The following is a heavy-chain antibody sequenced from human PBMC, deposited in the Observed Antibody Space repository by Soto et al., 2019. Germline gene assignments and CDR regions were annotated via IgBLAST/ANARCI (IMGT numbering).Heavy chain of an antibody. D-gene: IGHD2-15*01. CDR2: IIPIFGTA. CDR3: ARDNQRYCSGGSCPGWFDP. CDR1: GGTFSSYA. J-gene: IGHJ5*02. Sequence: QVQLVQSGAEVKKPGSSVKVSCKASGGTFSSYAISWVRQAPGQGLEWMGGIIPIFGTANYAQKFQGRVTITADESTSTAYMEVSSLRSEDTAVYYCARDNQRYCSGGSCPGWFDPWGQGTLVTVSS. V-gene: IGHV1-69*12.